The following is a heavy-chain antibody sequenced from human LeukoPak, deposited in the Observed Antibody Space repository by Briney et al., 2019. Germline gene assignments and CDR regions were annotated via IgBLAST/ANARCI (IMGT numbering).Heavy chain of an antibody. CDR2: ISTSGRAT. CDR3: AKARGSSVYEQFDY. J-gene: IGHJ4*02. Sequence: GGSLRLSCAASGFAFSTYAMTWVRQAPEKGLQWVSTISTSGRATYYADSVEGRFTISRDNSKKTLYLQMNSLRADDTALYYGAKARGSSVYEQFDYWGQGTQVTVSP. D-gene: IGHD5/OR15-5a*01. V-gene: IGHV3-23*01. CDR1: GFAFSTYA.